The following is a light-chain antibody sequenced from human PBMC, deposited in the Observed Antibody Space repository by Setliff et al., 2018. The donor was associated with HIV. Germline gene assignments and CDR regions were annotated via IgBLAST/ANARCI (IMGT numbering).Light chain of an antibody. CDR3: AAWDDSLNGYV. V-gene: IGLV1-44*01. J-gene: IGLJ1*01. CDR1: GSSIGTNT. Sequence: QSALTQPPSASGTPGQRVTISCSGSGSSIGTNTVTWYHQLPGTAPKVLIHSNNQRPSGVPDRFSGSKSGTSASLAISGLQSEDEADYYCAAWDDSLNGYVFATGTKVTVL. CDR2: SNN.